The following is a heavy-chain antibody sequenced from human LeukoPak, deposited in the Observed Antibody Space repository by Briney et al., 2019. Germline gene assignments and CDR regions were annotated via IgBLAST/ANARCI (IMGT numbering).Heavy chain of an antibody. CDR1: GGSFSGYY. CDR3: ARKPPQSGSAGDWFDP. Sequence: SETLSLTCAVYGGSFSGYYWSWIRQPPGKGLEWIGRIKTSGSTNYNPSLKSRVTMSVDTSKNQFSLKLSSVTALDTAVYYCARKPPQSGSAGDWFDPWGQGTLVTVSS. V-gene: IGHV4-59*10. D-gene: IGHD1-26*01. J-gene: IGHJ5*02. CDR2: IKTSGST.